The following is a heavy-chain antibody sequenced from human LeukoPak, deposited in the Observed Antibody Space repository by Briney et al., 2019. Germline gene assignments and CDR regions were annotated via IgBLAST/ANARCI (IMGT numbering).Heavy chain of an antibody. CDR2: ISWDGGST. V-gene: IGHV3-43*01. Sequence: PGGSLRLSCAASGFTFDDYTMHWVRQAPGKGLEWVSLISWDGGSTYYADSVKGRFTISRDNSKNSLYLQMNSLRAEDTAVYYCAKRLSSGRTYYHYYGMDVWGQGTTVIVSS. CDR1: GFTFDDYT. D-gene: IGHD3-10*01. J-gene: IGHJ6*02. CDR3: AKRLSSGRTYYHYYGMDV.